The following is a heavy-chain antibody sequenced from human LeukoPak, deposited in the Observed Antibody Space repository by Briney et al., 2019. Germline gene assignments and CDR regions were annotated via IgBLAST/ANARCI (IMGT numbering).Heavy chain of an antibody. J-gene: IGHJ3*02. Sequence: SETLSLTCTVSGYSISSGYYWGWVRQPPGKGLEWIGSIYHSGRTYYNPSLKSRVTISVDTSKNQFSLKLNSVTAADTAVYYCVERDDAFDIWGQGTMVTVSS. CDR3: VERDDAFDI. CDR1: GYSISSGYY. CDR2: IYHSGRT. V-gene: IGHV4-38-2*02.